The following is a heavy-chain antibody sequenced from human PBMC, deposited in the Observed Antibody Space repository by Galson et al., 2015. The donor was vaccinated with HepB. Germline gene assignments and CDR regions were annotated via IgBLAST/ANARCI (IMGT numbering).Heavy chain of an antibody. J-gene: IGHJ4*02. CDR1: GGSFSGYY. V-gene: IGHV4-34*01. D-gene: IGHD3-16*01. Sequence: SETLSLTCAVYGGSFSGYYWSWIRQPPGKGLEWIGEINHSGSTNYNPSLKSRVTISVDTSKNQFSLKLSSVTAADTAVYYCARGLLDYDYVWGSFAGGKNERKYYFDYWGQGTLVTVSS. CDR2: INHSGST. CDR3: ARGLLDYDYVWGSFAGGKNERKYYFDY.